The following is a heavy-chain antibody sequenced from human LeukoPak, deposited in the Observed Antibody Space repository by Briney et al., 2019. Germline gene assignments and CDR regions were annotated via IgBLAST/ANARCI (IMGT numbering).Heavy chain of an antibody. Sequence: PSETLSLTCIVSGDSISSSYWSWIRQPPGKGLEWIGYISCSGSTSSNPSLRSRVTISVDTSKNQFSLRLTSVTAADTAMYYCARGGQLNWFDPWGQGTLVTVSS. CDR2: ISCSGST. V-gene: IGHV4-59*01. D-gene: IGHD5-18*01. CDR3: ARGGQLNWFDP. CDR1: GDSISSSY. J-gene: IGHJ5*02.